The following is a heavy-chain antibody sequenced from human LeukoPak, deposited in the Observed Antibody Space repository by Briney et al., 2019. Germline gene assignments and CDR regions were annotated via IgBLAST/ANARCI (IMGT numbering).Heavy chain of an antibody. J-gene: IGHJ3*02. V-gene: IGHV1-46*03. CDR1: GYTFTSYY. CDR3: ARALTDRDAFDI. Sequence: ASVKVSCXASGYTFTSYYMHWVRQAPGQGLEWMVIINPSGGSTSYAQKFQGRVTMTRDTSTSTVYMELSSLRSEDTAVYYCARALTDRDAFDIWGQGTMVTVSS. D-gene: IGHD3-3*02. CDR2: INPSGGST.